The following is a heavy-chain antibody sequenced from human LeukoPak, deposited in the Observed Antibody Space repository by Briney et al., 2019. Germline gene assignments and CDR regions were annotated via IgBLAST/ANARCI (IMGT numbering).Heavy chain of an antibody. CDR2: IYTTGDTSYNPSL. Sequence: PSETLSLTCTVSGGSISSFYWSWIRQPPGKGLEWIGNIYTTGDTSYNPSLSYNPSLKSRVTISVGTSKNQFSLKLSSVTAADTAVYYCARRSDSSGYYFFDYWGQGTLVTVSS. D-gene: IGHD3-22*01. J-gene: IGHJ4*02. V-gene: IGHV4-4*09. CDR3: ARRSDSSGYYFFDY. CDR1: GGSISSFY.